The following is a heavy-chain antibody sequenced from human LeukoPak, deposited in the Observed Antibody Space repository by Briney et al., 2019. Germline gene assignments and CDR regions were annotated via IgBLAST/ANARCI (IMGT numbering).Heavy chain of an antibody. V-gene: IGHV1-3*01. CDR2: INAGNGNT. J-gene: IGHJ5*02. CDR3: ASNVGGRSGNAEFDP. CDR1: GYTFTSYA. Sequence: ASVKVSCKASGYTFTSYAMHWVRQAPGQRLEWMGWINAGNGNTKYSQKFQGRVTITRDTSASTAYMELSGLRSEDTAVYYCASNVGGRSGNAEFDPWGQGTLVTVSS. D-gene: IGHD3-3*01.